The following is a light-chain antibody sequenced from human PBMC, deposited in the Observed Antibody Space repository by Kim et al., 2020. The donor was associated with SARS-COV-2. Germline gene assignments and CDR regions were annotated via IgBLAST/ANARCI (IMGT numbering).Light chain of an antibody. Sequence: QSVLTQPPSVSGAPGQRVTISCTGNSSNIGAGYDVHWYQQLPGTAPKLLIYGNTNRPSGVPDRFSGSKSGTSASLAITGLQAEDEADYYCQSYDSSLSASGDVIFGGGTKLTVL. CDR1: SSNIGAGYD. J-gene: IGLJ2*01. CDR3: QSYDSSLSASGDVI. CDR2: GNT. V-gene: IGLV1-40*01.